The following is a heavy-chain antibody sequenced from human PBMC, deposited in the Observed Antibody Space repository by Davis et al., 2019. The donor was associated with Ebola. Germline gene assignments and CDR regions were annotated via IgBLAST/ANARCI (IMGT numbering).Heavy chain of an antibody. J-gene: IGHJ4*02. D-gene: IGHD5-12*01. CDR1: GGTFTSYS. CDR3: ARDSFGGYYSFDN. V-gene: IGHV1-2*06. CDR2: INPSSGGT. Sequence: AASVKVSCKASGGTFTSYSISWVRQAPGQGLEWMGQINPSSGGTKYAQKFQGRVTMTRDTSISTAYLELSRLRSDDTAVYFCARDSFGGYYSFDNWGQGTLVTVSS.